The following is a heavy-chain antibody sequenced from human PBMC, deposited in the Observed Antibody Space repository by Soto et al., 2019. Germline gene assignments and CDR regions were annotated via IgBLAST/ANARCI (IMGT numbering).Heavy chain of an antibody. CDR3: ARRRYSSSWSP. V-gene: IGHV4-31*02. J-gene: IGHJ5*02. CDR2: IYYSGST. Sequence: GGSISSGGYXWSWIRQHPGKGLEWIGYIYYSGSTYYNPSLKSRVTISVDTSKNQFSLKLSSVTAADTAVYYCARRRYSSSWSPWGQGTLVTVSS. D-gene: IGHD6-13*01. CDR1: GGSISSGGYX.